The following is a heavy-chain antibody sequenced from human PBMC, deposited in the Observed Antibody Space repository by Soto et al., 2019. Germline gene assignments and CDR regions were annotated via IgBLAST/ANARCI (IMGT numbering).Heavy chain of an antibody. V-gene: IGHV3-48*01. J-gene: IGHJ6*03. CDR3: ARIRRAAAAEYYYYYYMDV. D-gene: IGHD6-13*01. CDR1: GFTFSGYS. Sequence: SGGSLRLSCAASGFTFSGYSLNWVRQAPGKGLEWVSFLSSDSSAIYYADSVKGRFTISRDNAKNSLFLHMNSLRAEDTAVYYCARIRRAAAAEYYYYYYMDVWGKGTTVTVSS. CDR2: LSSDSSAI.